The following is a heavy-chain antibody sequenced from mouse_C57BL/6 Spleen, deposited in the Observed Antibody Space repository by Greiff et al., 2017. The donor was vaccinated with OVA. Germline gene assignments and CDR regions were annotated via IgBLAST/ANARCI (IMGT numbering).Heavy chain of an antibody. CDR2: IYPGDGDT. CDR3: AREITTDYFDY. CDR1: GYAFSSYW. Sequence: VQLQQSGAELVKPGASVKISCKASGYAFSSYWMNWVKQRPGKGLEWIGQIYPGDGDTNYNGKFKGKATLTADKSSSTAYMQLISLTSEDSAVXFCAREITTDYFDYWGQGTTLTVSS. D-gene: IGHD1-1*01. V-gene: IGHV1-80*01. J-gene: IGHJ2*01.